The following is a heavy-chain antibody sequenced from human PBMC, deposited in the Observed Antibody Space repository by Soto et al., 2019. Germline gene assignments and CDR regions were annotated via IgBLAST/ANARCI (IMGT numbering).Heavy chain of an antibody. Sequence: GGSLRLSCAASGFTFSSYGMHWVRQAPGKGLEWVAVISYDGSNKYYADSVKGRFTISRDNSKNTLYLQMNSLRAEDTAVYYCVSGGSVEYYFDYWGQGTLVTVPS. CDR2: ISYDGSNK. J-gene: IGHJ4*02. V-gene: IGHV3-30*03. CDR1: GFTFSSYG. D-gene: IGHD2-15*01. CDR3: VSGGSVEYYFDY.